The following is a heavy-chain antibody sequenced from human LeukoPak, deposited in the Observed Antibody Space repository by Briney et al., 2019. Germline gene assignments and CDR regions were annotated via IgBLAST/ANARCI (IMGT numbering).Heavy chain of an antibody. Sequence: ASVKVSCKASGYTFTGYYMHWVRQAPGQGLEWMGWINPNSGGTNYAQKFQGRVTMTRDTSISTAYMELSGLRSDDTAVYYCARDRNVLMVYATDFDYWGQGTLVTVSS. CDR2: INPNSGGT. J-gene: IGHJ4*02. CDR3: ARDRNVLMVYATDFDY. CDR1: GYTFTGYY. D-gene: IGHD2-8*01. V-gene: IGHV1-2*02.